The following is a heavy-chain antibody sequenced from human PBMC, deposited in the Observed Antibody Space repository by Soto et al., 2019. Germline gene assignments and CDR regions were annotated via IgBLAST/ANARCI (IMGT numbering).Heavy chain of an antibody. CDR1: GGSISSSSYY. CDR3: ARRTGAVRDYGMDV. J-gene: IGHJ6*02. Sequence: QLQLQESGPGLVKSSETLSLTCTVSGGSISSSSYYWGWIRQPPGNGLEWIGTIYYSGSTYYNPSLKSRVTISVDTSKNQFSLRLISVTAADTAVYYCARRTGAVRDYGMDVWGQGTTVTVSS. D-gene: IGHD7-27*01. CDR2: IYYSGST. V-gene: IGHV4-39*01.